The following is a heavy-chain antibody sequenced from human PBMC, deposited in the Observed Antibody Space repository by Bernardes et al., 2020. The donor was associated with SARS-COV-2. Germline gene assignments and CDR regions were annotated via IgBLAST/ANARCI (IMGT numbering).Heavy chain of an antibody. J-gene: IGHJ4*02. Sequence: GGSLRLSCAASGFTFSSYGMHWVRQAPGKGLEWVAVISYDGSNKYYADSVKGRFTISRDNSKNTLYLQMNSLRAEDTAVYYCAKVGARSSCFDYWGQGTLVTVSS. D-gene: IGHD6-13*01. CDR3: AKVGARSSCFDY. V-gene: IGHV3-30*18. CDR1: GFTFSSYG. CDR2: ISYDGSNK.